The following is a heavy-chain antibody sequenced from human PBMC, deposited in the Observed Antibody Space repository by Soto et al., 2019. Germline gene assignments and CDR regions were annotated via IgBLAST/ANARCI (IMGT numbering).Heavy chain of an antibody. CDR1: GGSFSGYY. CDR3: ARGMGIAVY. D-gene: IGHD6-19*01. J-gene: IGHJ4*02. V-gene: IGHV4-34*01. CDR2: INHSGST. Sequence: QVQLQQWGAGLLKPSETLSLTCAVYGGSFSGYYWSWIRQPPGKGLEWIGEINHSGSTNYNPSLKSRVSIPVDTSKNHFSLKMRSVTAADTAVYYCARGMGIAVYWGKGSLVTASS.